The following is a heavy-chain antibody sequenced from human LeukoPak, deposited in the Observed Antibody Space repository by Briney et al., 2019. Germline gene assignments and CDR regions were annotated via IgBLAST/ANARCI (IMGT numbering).Heavy chain of an antibody. D-gene: IGHD3-3*01. CDR2: MNPNSGNT. J-gene: IGHJ6*03. CDR3: ARLRYNDFWSGSWKFYYYMDV. Sequence: ASVKVSCKASGYTFTSYDINWVRQATGQGLEWMGWMNPNSGNTGYAQKFQGRVTMTRNTSISTAYMELSSLRSEDTAVYYCARLRYNDFWSGSWKFYYYMDVWGKGTTVTVSS. CDR1: GYTFTSYD. V-gene: IGHV1-8*01.